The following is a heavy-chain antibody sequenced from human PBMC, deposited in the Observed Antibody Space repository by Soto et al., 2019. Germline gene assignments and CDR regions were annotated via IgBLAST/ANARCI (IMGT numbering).Heavy chain of an antibody. J-gene: IGHJ4*02. V-gene: IGHV4-61*03. CDR3: AREYSNSPEAFDF. D-gene: IGHD6-6*01. Sequence: SETLSLTCTVSGVSVNNDNYYWSWIRQPPGKGLEWIGYIYYTGSTTYNPSLKSRVTISLDTSRNHFSLSLSSVTAADTAVFYCAREYSNSPEAFDFWGRGTLVTVSS. CDR1: GVSVNNDNYY. CDR2: IYYTGST.